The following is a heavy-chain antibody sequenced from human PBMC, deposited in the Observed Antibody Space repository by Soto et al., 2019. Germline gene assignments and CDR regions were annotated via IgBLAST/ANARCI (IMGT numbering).Heavy chain of an antibody. V-gene: IGHV3-30*18. J-gene: IGHJ3*02. CDR3: AKDPQAGTTADAFDI. Sequence: VQLVESGGGLVQPGGSLRLSCAASGFTFSSYGMHWVRQAPGKGLEWVAVISYDGSNKYYADSVKGRFTISRDNSKNTLYLQMNSLRAEDTAVYYCAKDPQAGTTADAFDIWGQGTMVTVSS. CDR2: ISYDGSNK. D-gene: IGHD1-7*01. CDR1: GFTFSSYG.